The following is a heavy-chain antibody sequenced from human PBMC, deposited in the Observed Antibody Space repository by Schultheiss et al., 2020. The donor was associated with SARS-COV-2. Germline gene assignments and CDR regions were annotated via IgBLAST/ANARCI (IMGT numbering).Heavy chain of an antibody. J-gene: IGHJ4*02. V-gene: IGHV3-64*04. CDR2: ISGSGGST. D-gene: IGHD5-24*01. CDR3: ARASVEMATIGDY. Sequence: GGSLRLSCAASGFTFSSYGMHWVRQAPGKGLEYVSAISGSGGSTYYADSVKGRFTISRDNAKNSLYLQMNSLRAEDTAVYYCARASVEMATIGDYWGQGTLVTVSS. CDR1: GFTFSSYG.